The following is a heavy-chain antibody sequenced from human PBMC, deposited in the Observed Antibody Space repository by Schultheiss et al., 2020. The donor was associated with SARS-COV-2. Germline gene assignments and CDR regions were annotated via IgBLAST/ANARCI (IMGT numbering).Heavy chain of an antibody. D-gene: IGHD1-26*01. CDR3: AEDIPCGINLSYCYYYVMDV. CDR2: IYYSGST. CDR1: GGSISSYY. V-gene: IGHV4-59*12. Sequence: SETLSLTCTVSGGSISSYYWSWIRQPPGKGLEWIGYIYYSGSTNYNPSLKSRVTMSVDTSKNQFSLKLSSVTAADTAVYYCAEDIPCGINLSYCYYYVMDVWGQGTTVTVSS. J-gene: IGHJ6*02.